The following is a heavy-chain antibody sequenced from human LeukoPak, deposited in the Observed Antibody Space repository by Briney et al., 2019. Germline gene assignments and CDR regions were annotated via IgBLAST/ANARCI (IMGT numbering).Heavy chain of an antibody. Sequence: SETLSLTCAVYGGSFSGYYWSWIRQPPGKGLEWIGEINHSGSTNYNPSLKSRVTMSVDTSKNQFSLKLSSVTAADTAVYYCARGDGYNLVDYWGQGTLVTVSS. V-gene: IGHV4-34*01. CDR3: ARGDGYNLVDY. D-gene: IGHD5-24*01. CDR2: INHSGST. J-gene: IGHJ4*02. CDR1: GGSFSGYY.